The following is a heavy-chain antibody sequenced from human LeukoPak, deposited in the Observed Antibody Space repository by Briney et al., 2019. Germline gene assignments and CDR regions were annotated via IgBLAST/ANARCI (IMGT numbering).Heavy chain of an antibody. D-gene: IGHD2-8*01. CDR1: GFTLSSYA. V-gene: IGHV3-23*01. Sequence: GGSPRPSRAASGFTLSSYAVSWVRLAPGKRLEWGSSITGMGGSTYSDDTVEGRFTISRDNAKNTLYVQMNSLRAEDTALYFCEKDRSCANDICHGDFDYWGQGTLVTVSS. CDR2: ITGMGGST. CDR3: EKDRSCANDICHGDFDY. J-gene: IGHJ4*02.